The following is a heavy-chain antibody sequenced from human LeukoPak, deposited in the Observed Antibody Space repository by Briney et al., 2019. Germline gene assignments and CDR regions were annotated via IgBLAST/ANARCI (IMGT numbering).Heavy chain of an antibody. CDR2: ISGSGDTT. CDR1: GFTFSTYA. J-gene: IGHJ4*02. D-gene: IGHD2-2*03. V-gene: IGHV3-23*01. Sequence: AGGSLRLSCAASGFTFSTYAMTWVRQAPGKGLEWVSAISGSGDTTYYAVSVKGRFFISRDNSKNTVYLQMNSLRAEDTALYFCAMDRGYWGQGTLVTVSS. CDR3: AMDRGY.